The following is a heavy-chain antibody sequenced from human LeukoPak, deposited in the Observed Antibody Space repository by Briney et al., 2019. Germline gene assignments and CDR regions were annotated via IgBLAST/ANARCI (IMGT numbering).Heavy chain of an antibody. CDR1: GFTFDDYA. D-gene: IGHD2-21*02. V-gene: IGHV3-9*01. J-gene: IGHJ6*03. Sequence: PGRSLRLSCAASGFTFDDYAMHWVRQAPGKGLEWVSGISWNSGSIGYADSVKGRFTISRDNAKNTLYLQMNSLRAEDTAVYYCASWGDFNYYYYYMDVWGKGTTVTVSS. CDR3: ASWGDFNYYYYYMDV. CDR2: ISWNSGSI.